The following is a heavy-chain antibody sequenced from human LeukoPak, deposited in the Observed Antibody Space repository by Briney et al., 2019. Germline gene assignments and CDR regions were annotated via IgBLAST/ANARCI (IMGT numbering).Heavy chain of an antibody. CDR1: GFTFSSYS. CDR3: AAGSGERYSYGITIWY. D-gene: IGHD5-18*01. Sequence: QTGGSLRLSCAASGFTFSSYSMNWVRQASGKGLEWVSYISSSSSTIYYADSVKGRFTISRDNAKNSLYLQMNSLRAEDTAVYYCAAGSGERYSYGITIWYWGQGTLVTVSS. V-gene: IGHV3-48*01. CDR2: ISSSSSTI. J-gene: IGHJ4*02.